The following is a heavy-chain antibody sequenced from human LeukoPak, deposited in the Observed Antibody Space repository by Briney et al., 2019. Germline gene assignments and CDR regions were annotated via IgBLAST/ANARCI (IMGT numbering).Heavy chain of an antibody. J-gene: IGHJ6*03. Sequence: ASVKVSCKASGYTFTSYDINWVRQATGQGLEWMGWMNPNSGNTGYAQKFQGRVTMTRNTSISTAYMELSSLRSEDTAVYYCASSITGTTNYYYVDVWGKGTTVTVSS. CDR2: MNPNSGNT. D-gene: IGHD1-7*01. CDR1: GYTFTSYD. V-gene: IGHV1-8*01. CDR3: ASSITGTTNYYYVDV.